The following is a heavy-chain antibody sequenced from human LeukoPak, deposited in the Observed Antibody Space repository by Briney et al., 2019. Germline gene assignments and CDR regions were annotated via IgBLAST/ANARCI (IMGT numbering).Heavy chain of an antibody. J-gene: IGHJ4*02. CDR1: GFTFSSYG. CDR3: ARGQSSGYPIYYFDY. D-gene: IGHD3-22*01. V-gene: IGHV3-30*03. CDR2: ISYDGSNK. Sequence: GRSLRLSCAASGFTFSSYGMHWVRQAPGKGLEWVAVISYDGSNKYYADSVKGRFTISRDNSKNTLYLQMNSLRAEDTAVYYCARGQSSGYPIYYFDYWGQGTLVTVSS.